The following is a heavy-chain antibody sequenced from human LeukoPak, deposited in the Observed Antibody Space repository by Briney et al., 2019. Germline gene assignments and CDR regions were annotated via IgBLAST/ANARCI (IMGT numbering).Heavy chain of an antibody. Sequence: SETLSLTCTVSGGSISSYYWSWIRQPPGKGLEWIGYIYYSGYTNYNPSLKSRVTISVDTSKNQFSLKLSSVTAADTAVYYCARVSTAMVPDYWGQGTLVTVSS. CDR1: GGSISSYY. CDR2: IYYSGYT. D-gene: IGHD5-18*01. J-gene: IGHJ4*02. V-gene: IGHV4-59*01. CDR3: ARVSTAMVPDY.